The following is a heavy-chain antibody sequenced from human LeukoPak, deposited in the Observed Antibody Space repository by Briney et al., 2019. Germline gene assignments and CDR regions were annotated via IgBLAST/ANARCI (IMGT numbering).Heavy chain of an antibody. D-gene: IGHD1-26*01. Sequence: GASVKVSCKASGYTFTSYDINWVRQATGQGLEWMGGIIPIFGTANYAQKFQGRVTITADESTSTAYMELSSLRSEDTAVYYCARDFGGSYLRGNYFDYWGQGTLVTVSS. CDR3: ARDFGGSYLRGNYFDY. V-gene: IGHV1-69*13. CDR2: IIPIFGTA. CDR1: GYTFTSYD. J-gene: IGHJ4*02.